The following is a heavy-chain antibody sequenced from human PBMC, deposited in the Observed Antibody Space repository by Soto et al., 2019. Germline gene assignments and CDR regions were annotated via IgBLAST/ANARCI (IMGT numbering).Heavy chain of an antibody. CDR3: ARSRGYYGSGSYYKVFDY. J-gene: IGHJ4*02. V-gene: IGHV1-46*01. CDR2: INPSGGST. D-gene: IGHD3-10*01. CDR1: GYTFTSYY. Sequence: ASVKVSCKASGYTFTSYYMHWVRQAPGQGLEWMGIINPSGGSTSYAQKLQGRVTMTRDTSTSTVYMELSSLRSEDTAVYYCARSRGYYGSGSYYKVFDYWGQGTLVTVSS.